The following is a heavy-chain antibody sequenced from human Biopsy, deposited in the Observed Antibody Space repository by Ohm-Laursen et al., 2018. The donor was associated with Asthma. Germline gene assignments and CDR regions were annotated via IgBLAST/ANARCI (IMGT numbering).Heavy chain of an antibody. CDR2: ISYDGNHK. Sequence: SLRLSCSASGFMFRSFGMHWVRQAPGKGLEWVAVISYDGNHKFYKDSVKGRFTISRDNSKNTLYLQMDSLRTEDTAVYYCAKRRGYSGHDNDYWGQGTLVIVSS. V-gene: IGHV3-30*18. J-gene: IGHJ4*02. CDR1: GFMFRSFG. CDR3: AKRRGYSGHDNDY. D-gene: IGHD5-12*01.